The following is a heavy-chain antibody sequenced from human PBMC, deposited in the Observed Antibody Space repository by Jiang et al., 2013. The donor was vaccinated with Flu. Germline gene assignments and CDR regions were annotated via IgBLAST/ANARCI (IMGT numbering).Heavy chain of an antibody. J-gene: IGHJ4*02. CDR3: AKLGDYFDSSGYFHY. CDR1: GFTFSSFA. CDR2: VSGGGDST. Sequence: ASGFTFSSFAMSWFRQAPGKGLEWVSAVSGGGDSTYYAHSVKGRFTISRDNPKNTLYLQMNSLRAEDTAIYYCAKLGDYFDSSGYFHYWGQGTLVTVSS. D-gene: IGHD3-22*01. V-gene: IGHV3-23*01.